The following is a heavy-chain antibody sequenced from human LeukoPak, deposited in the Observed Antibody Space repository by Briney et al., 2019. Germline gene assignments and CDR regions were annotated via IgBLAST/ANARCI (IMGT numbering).Heavy chain of an antibody. J-gene: IGHJ3*01. CDR1: GFTFRGAW. V-gene: IGHV3-7*03. D-gene: IGHD6-6*01. Sequence: GGSLRLSSAVSGFTFRGAWLSWSRQALGEGVEWVASINSDGSEGYYADVVKGRFTISRDNAKNSLYLQINSLRAEDTAVYYCARSSYSSSSSVWGQGTMVTVSS. CDR3: ARSSYSSSSSV. CDR2: INSDGSEG.